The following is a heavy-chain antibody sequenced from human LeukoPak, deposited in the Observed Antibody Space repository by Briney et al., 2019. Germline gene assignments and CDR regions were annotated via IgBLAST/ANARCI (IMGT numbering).Heavy chain of an antibody. J-gene: IGHJ4*02. CDR3: ARELIKAAAGPYDY. CDR2: ISSSSSYI. CDR1: GFTFSSYS. Sequence: SGGSLRLSCAASGFTFSSYSMNWVRQAPGKGLEWVSSISSSSSYIYYADSVKGRFTISRDNAKNSLYLQMNSLRAEDTAVYYCARELIKAAAGPYDYWGQGTLVTVSS. D-gene: IGHD6-13*01. V-gene: IGHV3-21*01.